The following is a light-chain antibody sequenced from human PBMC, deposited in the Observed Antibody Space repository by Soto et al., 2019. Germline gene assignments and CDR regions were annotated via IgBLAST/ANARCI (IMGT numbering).Light chain of an antibody. Sequence: DIQLTQSPSSLSASLGDRVTITCRASQDIKKFLAWYQQRPGKVPDLLIYAASTLRSGVPSRFSGNASGTDFSFIISSLQPEDVATYYCQKYDRAPAMFGQGNKVDIK. V-gene: IGKV1-27*01. CDR2: AAS. CDR1: QDIKKF. CDR3: QKYDRAPAM. J-gene: IGKJ1*01.